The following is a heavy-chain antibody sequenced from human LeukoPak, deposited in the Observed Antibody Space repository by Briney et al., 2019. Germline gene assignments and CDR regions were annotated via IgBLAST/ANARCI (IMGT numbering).Heavy chain of an antibody. Sequence: ASVKVSCKASGGTFSSYAISWVRQAPGQGLEWMGGIIPIFGTANYAQKFQGRVTITADESTSTAYMELSSLRSEDTAVYYCARRGYYYDSSGRYYYGMDVWGQGTPVSVSS. D-gene: IGHD3-22*01. CDR2: IIPIFGTA. CDR3: ARRGYYYDSSGRYYYGMDV. CDR1: GGTFSSYA. V-gene: IGHV1-69*13. J-gene: IGHJ6*02.